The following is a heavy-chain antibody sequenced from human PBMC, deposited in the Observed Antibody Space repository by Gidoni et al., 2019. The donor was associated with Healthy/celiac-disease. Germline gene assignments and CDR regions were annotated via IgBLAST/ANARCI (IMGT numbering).Heavy chain of an antibody. D-gene: IGHD3-22*01. J-gene: IGHJ6*02. CDR1: GFTFSSYA. V-gene: IGHV3-23*01. CDR3: AKDEDYYDSSGSCMDV. CDR2: ISGSGGST. Sequence: EVQLLESGGGLVQPGGSLRLSCAASGFTFSSYAMSWVRQAPGKGLEWVSAISGSGGSTYYADSVKGRFTISRDNSKNTLYLQMNSLRAEDTAVYYCAKDEDYYDSSGSCMDVWGQGTTVTVSS.